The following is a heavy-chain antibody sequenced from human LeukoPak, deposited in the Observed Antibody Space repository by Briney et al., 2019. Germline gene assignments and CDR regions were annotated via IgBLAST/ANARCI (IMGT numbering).Heavy chain of an antibody. CDR3: ARGGDYYGSVFDY. Sequence: GGSLRLSCSASGFTFSSYSMNWVRQAPGKRLEWVSSISGSGSYIYYADSVKGRFTISRDNAKNSLYLQMNSLRAEDTAVYFCARGGDYYGSVFDYWGQGTLVTVSS. CDR1: GFTFSSYS. J-gene: IGHJ4*02. V-gene: IGHV3-21*01. D-gene: IGHD3-10*01. CDR2: ISGSGSYI.